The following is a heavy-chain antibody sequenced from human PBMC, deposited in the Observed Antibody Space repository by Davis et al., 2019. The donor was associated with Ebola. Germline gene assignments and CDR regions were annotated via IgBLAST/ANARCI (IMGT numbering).Heavy chain of an antibody. CDR2: INPSGGST. CDR1: GYPFTSYY. D-gene: IGHD3-10*01. V-gene: IGHV1-46*01. Sequence: ASVKVSCKASGYPFTSYYMHWVRQAPGQGLEWMGIINPSGGSTSYAQKFQGRVTMTRDTSTSTVYMELSSLRSEDTAVYYCATKGRLHYGMDVWGQGTTVTVAS. CDR3: ATKGRLHYGMDV. J-gene: IGHJ6*02.